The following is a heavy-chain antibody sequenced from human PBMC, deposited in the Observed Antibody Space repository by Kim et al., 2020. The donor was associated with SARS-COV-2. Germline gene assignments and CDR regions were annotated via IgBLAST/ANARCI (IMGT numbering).Heavy chain of an antibody. CDR2: ISYEGSKK. J-gene: IGHJ6*01. D-gene: IGHD3-3*01. V-gene: IGHV3-30*03. Sequence: GGSLRLSCAASGFSFNNYDMHWVRQAPGKGLEWVAFISYEGSKKQSLYSLKGRFTVSRDSSNNSLYLQINILTAETTALYYSATQRYIFALIAYYGM. CDR1: GFSFNNYD. CDR3: ATQRYIFALIAYYGM.